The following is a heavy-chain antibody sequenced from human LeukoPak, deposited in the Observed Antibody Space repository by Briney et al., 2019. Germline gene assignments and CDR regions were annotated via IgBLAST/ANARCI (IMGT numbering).Heavy chain of an antibody. D-gene: IGHD1-1*01. CDR1: GYTFRIHD. Sequence: GASVLVSCKASGYTFRIHDINWVRQAPGQGLVWMGWVSPKTGRTGYAQKFQGRVYMTTNASLSTAYMELSSLRSDDTAVYFCARESERNDGWFDPWGQGTLVTVSS. V-gene: IGHV1-8*01. CDR2: VSPKTGRT. J-gene: IGHJ5*02. CDR3: ARESERNDGWFDP.